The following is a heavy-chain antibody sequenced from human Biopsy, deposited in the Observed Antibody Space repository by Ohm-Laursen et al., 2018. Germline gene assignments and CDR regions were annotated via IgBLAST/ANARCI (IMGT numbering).Heavy chain of an antibody. D-gene: IGHD3-22*01. CDR1: GVSISSYF. J-gene: IGHJ4*02. CDR2: VSYSGST. V-gene: IGHV4-59*08. Sequence: TLSLTCSVSGVSISSYFWSWIRQPLGKGLEWIGYVSYSGSTKYNPSLKSRVIISADTSKTQFSLKLSFVTAADTAMYYCAAYYYDSSGYFYAFHYWGQGTLVTVSS. CDR3: AAYYYDSSGYFYAFHY.